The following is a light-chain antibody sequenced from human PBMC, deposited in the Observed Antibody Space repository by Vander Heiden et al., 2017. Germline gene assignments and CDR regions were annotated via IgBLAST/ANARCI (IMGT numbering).Light chain of an antibody. J-gene: IGKJ4*01. V-gene: IGKV1-39*01. Sequence: DIQMTQSPSSLSASVGDRVTITCRASQSISRYLNWYQQKPGKAPKFLIYVASSLQSGVPSRFSGSGSGTDFTLTITSLQPEDFATYYCQQSYSTPTFGGGTKVEIK. CDR1: QSISRY. CDR2: VAS. CDR3: QQSYSTPT.